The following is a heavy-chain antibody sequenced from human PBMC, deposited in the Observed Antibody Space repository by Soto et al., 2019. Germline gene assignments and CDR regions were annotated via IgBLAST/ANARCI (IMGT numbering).Heavy chain of an antibody. D-gene: IGHD3-3*01. CDR2: ISGSGGST. J-gene: IGHJ4*02. V-gene: IGHV3-23*01. CDR1: GFTFSSYA. Sequence: GGSLRLSCAASGFTFSSYAMSWVRQAPGKGLEWVSAISGSGGSTYYADSVKGRFTISRDNSKNTLYLQMNSLRAEDTAVYYCAHSGYDFWSGYPSFDYWGQGTLVTVSS. CDR3: AHSGYDFWSGYPSFDY.